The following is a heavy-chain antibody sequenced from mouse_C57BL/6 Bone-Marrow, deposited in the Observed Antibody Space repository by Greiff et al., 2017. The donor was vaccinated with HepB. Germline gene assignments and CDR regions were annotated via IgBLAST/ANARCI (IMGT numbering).Heavy chain of an antibody. Sequence: QVQLQQSGAELARPGASVKLSCKASGYTFTSYGISWVKQRTGQGLEWIGEIYPRSGNTYYNEKFKGKATLTADKSSSTAYMELRSLASEDSAVYFCARWGYGYYFDYWGQGTTLTVSS. CDR3: ARWGYGYYFDY. CDR1: GYTFTSYG. D-gene: IGHD1-1*01. J-gene: IGHJ2*01. CDR2: IYPRSGNT. V-gene: IGHV1-81*01.